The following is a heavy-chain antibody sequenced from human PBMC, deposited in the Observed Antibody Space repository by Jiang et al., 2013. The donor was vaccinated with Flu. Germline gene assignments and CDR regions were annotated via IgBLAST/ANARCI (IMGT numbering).Heavy chain of an antibody. V-gene: IGHV4-39*01. Sequence: LLKPSETLSLTCSVSGDSISSTNYYWGWIRQPPGKGLEWIGSTSNSGSTYFNPSLKSRLTISVDTSKNQFSLKLTSVTAVDTAVYYCARHIYWLLLGYNWFDPWGQGTLVTVSS. J-gene: IGHJ5*02. D-gene: IGHD5-12*01. CDR1: GDSISSTNYY. CDR3: ARHIYWLLLGYNWFDP. CDR2: TSNSGST.